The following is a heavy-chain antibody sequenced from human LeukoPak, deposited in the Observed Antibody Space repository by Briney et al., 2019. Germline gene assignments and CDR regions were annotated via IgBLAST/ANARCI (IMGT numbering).Heavy chain of an antibody. CDR1: GGSISSYY. CDR3: ARGSQVPVYPNPYNWFDP. J-gene: IGHJ5*02. Sequence: SETLSLTCTVSGGSISSYYWNWIRQSAGEGLEWIGRIYTSGSTNYNPSLKSRVTTSIDTSENQFSLKLSSVTAADTAVYYCARGSQVPVYPNPYNWFDPWGQGTLVTVSS. D-gene: IGHD2-2*01. CDR2: IYTSGST. V-gene: IGHV4-4*07.